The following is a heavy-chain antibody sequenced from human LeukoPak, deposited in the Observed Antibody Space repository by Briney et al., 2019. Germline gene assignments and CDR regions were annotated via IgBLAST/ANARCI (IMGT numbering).Heavy chain of an antibody. J-gene: IGHJ4*02. CDR3: ARGGYYYVPLRYFDY. CDR2: ISSSSSTI. V-gene: IGHV3-48*01. CDR1: GFTFSSYS. Sequence: PGGSLRLSCAASGFTFSSYSMNWVRQAPGKGLEWVSYISSSSSTIYYADSVKGRFTISRDNAKNSLYLQMNSLRAEDTAVYYCARGGYYYVPLRYFDYWGQGTLVTVSS. D-gene: IGHD3-10*02.